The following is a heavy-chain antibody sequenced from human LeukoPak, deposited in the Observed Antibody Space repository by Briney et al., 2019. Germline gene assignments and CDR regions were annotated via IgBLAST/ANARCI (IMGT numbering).Heavy chain of an antibody. Sequence: GGSLRLSCAASGFTFSSYSMNWVRQAPGKGLEWVSYISSSGVPYYAGSVRGRFTISRDNAKNSLYLQMNSLRAEDTALYYCAKDSGSGSWWAAFDYWGQGTLVTVSS. J-gene: IGHJ4*02. D-gene: IGHD3-10*01. CDR2: ISSSGVP. V-gene: IGHV3-48*04. CDR1: GFTFSSYS. CDR3: AKDSGSGSWWAAFDY.